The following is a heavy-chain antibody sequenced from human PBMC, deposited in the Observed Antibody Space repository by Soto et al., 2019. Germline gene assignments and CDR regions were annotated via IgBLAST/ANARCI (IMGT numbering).Heavy chain of an antibody. Sequence: SETLSLTCAVYGGSFSGYYWSWIRQPPGKGLEWIGEINHSGSTNYNPSLKSRVTISVDTSKNQFSLKLSSVTAADTAVYYCARGVGLWFGELLYATDADFDYWGQGTLVTVSS. CDR3: ARGVGLWFGELLYATDADFDY. J-gene: IGHJ4*02. V-gene: IGHV4-34*01. CDR1: GGSFSGYY. CDR2: INHSGST. D-gene: IGHD3-10*01.